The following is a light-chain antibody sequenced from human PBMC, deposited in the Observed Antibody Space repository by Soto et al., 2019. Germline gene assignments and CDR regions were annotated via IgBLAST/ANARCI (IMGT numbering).Light chain of an antibody. J-gene: IGKJ5*01. Sequence: DFQMTQSPSSLSASVGDTVTLTCRASQGFTNYLAWYQQKPGKAPKLLIYAASTSQSGVPPRFSGSGSGTHFTLTISSLQPEDAATYYCQKYNTAPYTFGQGTRLEIK. V-gene: IGKV1-27*01. CDR1: QGFTNY. CDR2: AAS. CDR3: QKYNTAPYT.